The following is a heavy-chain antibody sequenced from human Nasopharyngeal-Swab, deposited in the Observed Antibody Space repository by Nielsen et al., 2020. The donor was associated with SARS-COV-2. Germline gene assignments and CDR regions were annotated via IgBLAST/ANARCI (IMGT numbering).Heavy chain of an antibody. V-gene: IGHV3-9*01. J-gene: IGHJ4*02. CDR2: ISWNSGSI. CDR1: GFTVDDYA. D-gene: IGHD4-17*01. CDR3: AKGPLRTTVPDYFDY. Sequence: GGSLRLSCAASGFTVDDYAMHWDRQAQGKGLEWVSGISWNSGSIGYADSVKGRFTISRDNAKNSLYLQMNSLRAEDTALYYCAKGPLRTTVPDYFDYWGQGTLVTVSS.